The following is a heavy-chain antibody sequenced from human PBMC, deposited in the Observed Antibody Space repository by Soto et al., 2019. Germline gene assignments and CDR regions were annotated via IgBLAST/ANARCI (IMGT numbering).Heavy chain of an antibody. J-gene: IGHJ4*02. CDR3: ARVLARRYSNSPFDY. D-gene: IGHD3-9*01. CDR2: VYYTGST. V-gene: IGHV4-59*12. CDR1: GGSITNYY. Sequence: SETLSLTCTVSGGSITNYYWTWIRQTPGKGLEWIGYVYYTGSTNYNPSLKSRVHISIDTSKNEFYLNLTSVTAAETAIYYCARVLARRYSNSPFDYWGQGSLVTVSS.